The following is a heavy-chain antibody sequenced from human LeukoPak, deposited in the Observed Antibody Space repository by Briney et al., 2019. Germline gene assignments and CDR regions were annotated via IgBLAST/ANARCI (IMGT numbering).Heavy chain of an antibody. CDR3: ARANRGVIILDAFDI. CDR1: GGSISSGGYY. J-gene: IGHJ3*02. CDR2: IYYSGST. V-gene: IGHV4-31*03. D-gene: IGHD3-10*01. Sequence: SETLSLTCTVSGGSISSGGYYWSWIRQHPGKGLEWIGYIYYSGSTYYNPSLKSRVTMSVDTSKNQFSLKLSSVTAADTAVYYCARANRGVIILDAFDIWGQGTMVTVSS.